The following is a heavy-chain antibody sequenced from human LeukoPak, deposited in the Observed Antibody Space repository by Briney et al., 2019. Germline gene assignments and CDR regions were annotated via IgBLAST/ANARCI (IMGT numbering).Heavy chain of an antibody. J-gene: IGHJ4*02. V-gene: IGHV3-48*04. CDR3: AREVGASEFDY. CDR2: ISSSSSTI. Sequence: GGSLRLSCAASGFTFSNYWMNWVRQAPGKGLEWVSYISSSSSTIYYADSVKGRFTISRDNAKNSLYLQMNSLRAEDTAVYYCAREVGASEFDYWGQGTLVTVSS. D-gene: IGHD1-26*01. CDR1: GFTFSNYW.